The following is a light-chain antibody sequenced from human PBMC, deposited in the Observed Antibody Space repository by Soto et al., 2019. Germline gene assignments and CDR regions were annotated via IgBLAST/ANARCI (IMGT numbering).Light chain of an antibody. Sequence: EIVLTQSPGTLSLSPGERATLSCRASQSVSSTYLAWYQQNPGQAPRLLIYGASSRATGIPDRFSGSGSGTDFTLTHSTLEPEDFAVYFCQQYGSSSYTFGQGTKLEIK. CDR3: QQYGSSSYT. V-gene: IGKV3-20*01. CDR1: QSVSSTY. J-gene: IGKJ2*01. CDR2: GAS.